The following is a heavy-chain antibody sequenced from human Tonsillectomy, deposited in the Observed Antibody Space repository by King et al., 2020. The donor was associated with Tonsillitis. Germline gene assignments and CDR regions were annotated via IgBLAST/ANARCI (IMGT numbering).Heavy chain of an antibody. D-gene: IGHD4-23*01. CDR2: IRTKAYGVTT. Sequence: VQLVESGGGLVQPGRSLRLSCTASGFTFGDFALNWVRQAPGKGLEWVSFIRTKAYGVTTEYAASVEGRFTISRDDSKSIAYLQMNSLKTEDTAVYYCIRVAGQTTVAPGDYWGQGTLVTVSS. V-gene: IGHV3-49*04. CDR1: GFTFGDFA. J-gene: IGHJ4*02. CDR3: IRVAGQTTVAPGDY.